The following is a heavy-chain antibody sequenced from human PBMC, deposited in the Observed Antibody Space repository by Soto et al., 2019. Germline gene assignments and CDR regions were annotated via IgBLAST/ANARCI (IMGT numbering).Heavy chain of an antibody. CDR1: GGSVSDKTYY. Sequence: SETLSLTCSVSGGSVSDKTYYWSWIRQPPGKRLEWIGYVYYSGTTNYNPSLKSRATISVDLSKNRFSLRLSSVTTADTALYYWARTTAVPNTLRSRYFFDYWGQGTLVTVSS. CDR2: VYYSGTT. CDR3: ARTTAVPNTLRSRYFFDY. D-gene: IGHD4-17*01. J-gene: IGHJ4*02. V-gene: IGHV4-61*01.